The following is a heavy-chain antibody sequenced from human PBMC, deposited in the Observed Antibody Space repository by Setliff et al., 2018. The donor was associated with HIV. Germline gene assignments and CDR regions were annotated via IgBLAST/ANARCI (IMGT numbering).Heavy chain of an antibody. V-gene: IGHV3-21*01. J-gene: IGHJ6*02. D-gene: IGHD1-26*01. CDR2: ISSSSSYI. CDR3: ARDTAELLGLYYYYGMDV. Sequence: KPGGSLRLSCAASGFTFSSYSMNWVRQAPGKGLEWVSSISSSSSYIYYADSVKGRFTISRDNAKNSLYLQMNSLRAEDTAVYYCARDTAELLGLYYYYGMDVWGQGTTVTVSS. CDR1: GFTFSSYS.